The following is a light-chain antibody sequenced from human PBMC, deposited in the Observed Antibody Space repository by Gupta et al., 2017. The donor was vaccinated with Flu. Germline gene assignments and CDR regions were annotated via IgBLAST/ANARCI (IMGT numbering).Light chain of an antibody. V-gene: IGKV1-39*01. J-gene: IGKJ5*01. CDR1: QNISTF. CDR3: QQSYSYPPVT. CDR2: AAS. Sequence: SSLSASVGDRVSITCRASQNISTFLNGYQQKPGKAPKFLIYAASALPAGVPPRFSGSGSGTDFTLTINGLQLEDFATYFCQQSYSYPPVTFGQGTRLETK.